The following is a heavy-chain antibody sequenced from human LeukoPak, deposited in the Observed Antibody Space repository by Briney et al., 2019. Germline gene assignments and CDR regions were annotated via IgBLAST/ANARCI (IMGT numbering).Heavy chain of an antibody. D-gene: IGHD3-9*01. J-gene: IGHJ3*02. V-gene: IGHV4-61*02. CDR2: IYTSGST. Sequence: SETLSLTCTVSGGSISSGSYYWSWIRQPAGKGLEWIGRIYTSGSTNYNPSLKSRVTISVDTSKNQFSLKLSSVTAADTAVYYCASGGYDILTGYYAFDIWGQGTMVTVSS. CDR1: GGSISSGSYY. CDR3: ASGGYDILTGYYAFDI.